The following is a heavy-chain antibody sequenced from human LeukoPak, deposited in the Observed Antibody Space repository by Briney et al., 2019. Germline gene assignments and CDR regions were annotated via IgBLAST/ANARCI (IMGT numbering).Heavy chain of an antibody. J-gene: IGHJ4*02. V-gene: IGHV5-51*01. CDR1: GYTFTSYD. D-gene: IGHD5-12*01. CDR2: IYPGDSDT. CDR3: ARRNSGLFDY. Sequence: KVSCKASGYTFTSYDISWVRQAPGQGLEWMGIIYPGDSDTRYSPSFQGQVTISADKSISTAYLQWSSLKASDTAMYYCARRNSGLFDYWGQGTLVTVSS.